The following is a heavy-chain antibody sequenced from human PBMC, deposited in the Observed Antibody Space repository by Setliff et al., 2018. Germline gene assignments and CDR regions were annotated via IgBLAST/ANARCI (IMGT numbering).Heavy chain of an antibody. CDR1: GDSMSFSY. J-gene: IGHJ4*02. D-gene: IGHD3-10*01. CDR2: IYYSGST. Sequence: SETLSLTCSVSGDSMSFSYWSWTRQPPGKGLEWIGYIYYSGSTDSHPSLKSRVSISIDTSKNQFSLNVRSVTAADTAIYYCAKGRGEMDSWGQGILVTVSS. V-gene: IGHV4-59*01. CDR3: AKGRGEMDS.